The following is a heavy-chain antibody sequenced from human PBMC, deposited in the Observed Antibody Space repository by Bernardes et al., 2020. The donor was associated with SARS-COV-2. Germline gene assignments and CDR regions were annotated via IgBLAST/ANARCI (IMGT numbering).Heavy chain of an antibody. CDR2: INHSGST. J-gene: IGHJ6*03. Sequence: SETLSLTCAVCGGCFSGYYWSWIHQPPGKGLEWIGEINHSGSTNYNPSLKSRVTISVDTSKNQFSLKLSSVTAADTAVYYCARVVRIAARPVPYYYYYYMDVWGKGTTVTVSS. CDR1: GGCFSGYY. V-gene: IGHV4-34*01. D-gene: IGHD6-6*01. CDR3: ARVVRIAARPVPYYYYYYMDV.